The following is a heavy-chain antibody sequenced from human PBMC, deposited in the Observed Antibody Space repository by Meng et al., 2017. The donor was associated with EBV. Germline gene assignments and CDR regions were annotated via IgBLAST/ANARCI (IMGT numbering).Heavy chain of an antibody. CDR2: LHHSGST. CDR1: GWSVNGYF. Sequence: QVQLQQWGAGRFKPSETLSLTCAVYGWSVNGYFWSWICPPPGKGLEWSGELHHSGSTNYNPSLKSRLRISVDTSKNQFSLNLTSVTAADTAVYYCARVSPKRYFDYLAPPDYWGQGTLVTVSS. V-gene: IGHV4-34*01. J-gene: IGHJ4*02. CDR3: ARVSPKRYFDYLAPPDY. D-gene: IGHD3-9*01.